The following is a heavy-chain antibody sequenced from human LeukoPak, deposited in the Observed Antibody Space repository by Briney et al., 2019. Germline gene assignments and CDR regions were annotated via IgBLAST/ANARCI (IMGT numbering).Heavy chain of an antibody. Sequence: PGRSLRLSCAASGFTFSSYGMHWVRQAPGKGLEWVAVISYDGSNKYYADSVKGRFTISRDNSKNTLYLQMNSLRAEDTAVYYCAKDSGYGIDYWGQGTLVTVSS. CDR3: AKDSGYGIDY. CDR1: GFTFSSYG. CDR2: ISYDGSNK. D-gene: IGHD5-18*01. V-gene: IGHV3-30*18. J-gene: IGHJ4*02.